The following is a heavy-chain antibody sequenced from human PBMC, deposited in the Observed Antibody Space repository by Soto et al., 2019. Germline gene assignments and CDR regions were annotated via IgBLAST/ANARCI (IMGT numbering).Heavy chain of an antibody. CDR2: IYHSGST. J-gene: IGHJ5*02. Sequence: PSETLSLTCAVSGGSISSGGYSWSWIRPPPGKGQEWIGYIYHSGSTYYNPSLKSRVTISVDTSKNQFSLKLSSVTAADTAVYYCAIHEAGYYDFWSGSNNNWFDPWGQGTLVTVSS. V-gene: IGHV4-30-2*01. D-gene: IGHD3-3*01. CDR1: GGSISSGGYS. CDR3: AIHEAGYYDFWSGSNNNWFDP.